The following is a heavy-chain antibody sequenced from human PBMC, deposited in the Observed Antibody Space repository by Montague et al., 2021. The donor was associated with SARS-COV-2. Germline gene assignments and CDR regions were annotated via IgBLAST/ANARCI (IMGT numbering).Heavy chain of an antibody. J-gene: IGHJ4*02. D-gene: IGHD6-13*01. CDR2: ISSDGSNK. CDR3: ARDVHSSSWPIDY. V-gene: IGHV3-30-3*01. CDR1: GFIFSSHP. Sequence: SLRLSCAVSGFIFSSHPMHWVRQAPGKGLEWVAVISSDGSNKYYADSVKGRFTISRDNSENTLYLQMNSLRGEDTAVYYCARDVHSSSWPIDYWGQGTLVTVSS.